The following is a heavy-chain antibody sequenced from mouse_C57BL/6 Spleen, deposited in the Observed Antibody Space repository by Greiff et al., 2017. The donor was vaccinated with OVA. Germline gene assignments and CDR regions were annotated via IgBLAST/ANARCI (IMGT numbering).Heavy chain of an antibody. Sequence: VQLQESGAELARPGASVKMSCKASGYTFTSYTMHWVKQRPGQGLEWIGYINPSSGYTKYNQKFKDKATLTADKSSSTAYMQLSSLTSEDSAVYYCARIYYGNYGDFDYWGQGTTLTVSS. CDR1: GYTFTSYT. V-gene: IGHV1-4*01. J-gene: IGHJ2*01. CDR3: ARIYYGNYGDFDY. CDR2: INPSSGYT. D-gene: IGHD2-1*01.